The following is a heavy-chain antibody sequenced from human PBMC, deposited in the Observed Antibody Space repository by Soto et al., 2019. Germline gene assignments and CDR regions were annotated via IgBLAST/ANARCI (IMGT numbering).Heavy chain of an antibody. CDR1: VFTFSSYA. J-gene: IGHJ4*02. D-gene: IGHD6-13*01. Sequence: PGGSLRLSCAASVFTFSSYAMSWVRQASGKGLEWVSAISGSGGSTYYADSVKGRFTISRDNSKNTLYLQMNSLRAEDTAVYYCAKPRGSSWGVWDYWGQGTLVTVSS. CDR2: ISGSGGST. V-gene: IGHV3-23*01. CDR3: AKPRGSSWGVWDY.